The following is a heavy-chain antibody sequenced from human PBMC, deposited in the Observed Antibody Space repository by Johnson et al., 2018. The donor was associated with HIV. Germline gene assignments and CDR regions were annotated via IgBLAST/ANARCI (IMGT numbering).Heavy chain of an antibody. CDR2: ISSSGTSI. Sequence: QVQLVESGGGLVQPGGSLRLSCAASGFTFSDHYMDWVRQAPGKGLEWVSFISSSGTSIHYADSVKGRFTISRDNAKKSLYLQMNSLRAEDTAFYYCAREVSTGWYFLAFDVWGQGTMVTVSS. CDR1: GFTFSDHY. J-gene: IGHJ3*01. CDR3: AREVSTGWYFLAFDV. D-gene: IGHD6-19*01. V-gene: IGHV3-11*04.